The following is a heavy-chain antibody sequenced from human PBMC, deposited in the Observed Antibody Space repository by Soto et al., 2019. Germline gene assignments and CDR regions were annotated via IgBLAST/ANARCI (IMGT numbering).Heavy chain of an antibody. CDR2: IYYSGST. CDR3: ARTRRAATTFDY. Sequence: QVQLQESGPGLVKPSQTLSLTCTVSGGSISSGGYYWSWIRQHPGKGLEWIGYIYYSGSTYYNPSLKSRVTISVDTAKNQFSLKLSSVTAADTAVYYCARTRRAATTFDYWGQGTLVTVSS. CDR1: GGSISSGGYY. D-gene: IGHD2-15*01. V-gene: IGHV4-31*03. J-gene: IGHJ4*02.